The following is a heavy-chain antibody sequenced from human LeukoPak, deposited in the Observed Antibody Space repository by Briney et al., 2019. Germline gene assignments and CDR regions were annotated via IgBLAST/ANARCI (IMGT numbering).Heavy chain of an antibody. CDR3: TKINRGEVAGHFDF. Sequence: GRSLRLSCAASGFAFSSFAMHWVRQAPGKGLEWLADISYDGGNKYYADSVKGRFTISRDNSKNTLYLQMNSLRAEDTALYYCTKINRGEVAGHFDFWGQGTLVTVSS. V-gene: IGHV3-30*18. J-gene: IGHJ4*02. D-gene: IGHD6-19*01. CDR2: ISYDGGNK. CDR1: GFAFSSFA.